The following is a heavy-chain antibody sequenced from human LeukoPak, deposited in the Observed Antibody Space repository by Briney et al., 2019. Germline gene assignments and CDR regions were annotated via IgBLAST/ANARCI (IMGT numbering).Heavy chain of an antibody. V-gene: IGHV1-18*01. Sequence: ASVKVSCKASGYTFTNYGFNWVRQAPGQGLEWMGWISAYNGYTKSAPKLQGRVTMVTDTSTSTDYMELRGLGSDDTAVYCCARDPFRYCSSPSCYTRHFDSWAQGTLVTVPS. J-gene: IGHJ4*02. CDR2: ISAYNGYT. D-gene: IGHD2-2*02. CDR3: ARDPFRYCSSPSCYTRHFDS. CDR1: GYTFTNYG.